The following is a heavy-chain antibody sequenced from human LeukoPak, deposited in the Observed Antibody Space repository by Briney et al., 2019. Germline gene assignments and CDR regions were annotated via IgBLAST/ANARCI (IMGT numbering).Heavy chain of an antibody. CDR3: AKRGYSYGPAHYYFDY. CDR1: GCRFSDYR. Sequence: PGGSLRLSCAASGCRFSDYRMSGVRQAPGKGLEWVSAISGSGCSTYYPDYVKGRFPTYRDNSKNTLYLQMNSLRAEDTAVYYCAKRGYSYGPAHYYFDYWGQGTLVTVSS. D-gene: IGHD5-18*01. V-gene: IGHV3-23*01. CDR2: ISGSGCST. J-gene: IGHJ4*02.